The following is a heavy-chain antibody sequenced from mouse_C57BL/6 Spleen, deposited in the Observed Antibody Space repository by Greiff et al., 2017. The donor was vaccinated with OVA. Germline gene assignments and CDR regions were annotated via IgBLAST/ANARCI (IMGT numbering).Heavy chain of an antibody. V-gene: IGHV1-64*01. J-gene: IGHJ2*01. Sequence: QVHVKQPGAELVKPGASVKLSCKASGYTFTSYWMHWVKQRPGQGLEWIGMIHPNSGSTNYNEKFKSKATLTVDKSSSTAYMQLSSLTSEDSAVYYCARPTGNYFDYWGQGTTLTVSS. CDR2: IHPNSGST. CDR3: ARPTGNYFDY. CDR1: GYTFTSYW. D-gene: IGHD4-1*02.